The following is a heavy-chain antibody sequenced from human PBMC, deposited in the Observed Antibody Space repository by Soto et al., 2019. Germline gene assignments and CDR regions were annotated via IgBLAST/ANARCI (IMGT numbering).Heavy chain of an antibody. CDR1: GGSFSGYY. CDR3: ARGRVYYFDY. V-gene: IGHV4-34*01. Sequence: SETLSLTCAVYGGSFSGYYWSWIRQPPGKGLEWIGEINHSGSTNYNPSLKSRVTISVDTSKNQFSLKLSSVTAADTAVYYCARGRVYYFDYWGQGTLVTVSS. CDR2: INHSGST. D-gene: IGHD6-13*01. J-gene: IGHJ4*02.